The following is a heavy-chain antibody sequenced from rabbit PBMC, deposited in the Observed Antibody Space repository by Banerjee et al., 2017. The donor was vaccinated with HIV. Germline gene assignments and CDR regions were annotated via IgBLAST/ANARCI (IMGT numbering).Heavy chain of an antibody. CDR3: ARGLVAGVLDL. J-gene: IGHJ3*01. CDR2: IYRDYGTT. V-gene: IGHV1S47*01. CDR1: GIDFSSYG. Sequence: QEQLVESGGGLVTLGGSLKLSCKASGIDFSSYGINWVRQAPGKGLEWIAYIYRDYGTTDYATWVNGRFTISLDDAQNTVFLQMTSLTGADTATYFCARGLVAGVLDLWGQGTLVTVS. D-gene: IGHD3-3*01.